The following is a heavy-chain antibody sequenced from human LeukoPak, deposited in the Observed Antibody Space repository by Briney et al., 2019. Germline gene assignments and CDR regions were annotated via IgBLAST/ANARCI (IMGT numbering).Heavy chain of an antibody. Sequence: ASVTVSCKASGYTFTGHYMHWVRQAPGQGLEWMGWINPNSGGTNYAQKFQDRVTMTRDTSISTVYMELGSLRSDDTAVYYCAREDGRAYGDYELDYWGQGTLVTVSS. CDR2: INPNSGGT. CDR3: AREDGRAYGDYELDY. D-gene: IGHD4-17*01. V-gene: IGHV1-2*02. CDR1: GYTFTGHY. J-gene: IGHJ4*02.